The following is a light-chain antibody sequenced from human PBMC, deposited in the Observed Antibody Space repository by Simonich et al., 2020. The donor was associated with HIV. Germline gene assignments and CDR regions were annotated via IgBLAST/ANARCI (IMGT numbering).Light chain of an antibody. CDR1: QSVSSN. J-gene: IGKJ1*01. V-gene: IGKV3-15*01. CDR3: QQYNNWPRT. Sequence: EIVMTQSPVTLSVSPGERATLSCRASQSVSSNLAWYQQKPGQVPRLLIYGASTRATGIPARFSGSGSGTEFTLTISSMQSEDFALYYCQQYNNWPRTFGQGTKVEIK. CDR2: GAS.